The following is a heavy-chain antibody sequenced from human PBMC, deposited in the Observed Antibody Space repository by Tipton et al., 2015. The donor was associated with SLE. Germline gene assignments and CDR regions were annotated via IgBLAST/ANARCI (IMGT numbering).Heavy chain of an antibody. V-gene: IGHV3-21*01. Sequence: SLRLSCAASGFTFSIYSMNWVRRAPGKGLEWVSFISSSGSSIYYAESLKGRFTISRDNAKNSLYLQMNSLRVEDTGVYYCARKTLYYDTNGGYGFDIWGQGAMVTVSS. CDR3: ARKTLYYDTNGGYGFDI. J-gene: IGHJ3*02. CDR2: ISSSGSSI. CDR1: GFTFSIYS. D-gene: IGHD3-22*01.